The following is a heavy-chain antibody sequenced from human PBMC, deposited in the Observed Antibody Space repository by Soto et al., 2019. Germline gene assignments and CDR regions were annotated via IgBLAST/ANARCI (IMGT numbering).Heavy chain of an antibody. CDR1: GVSFSSYY. CDR3: ASLKLGYSTFDP. J-gene: IGHJ5*02. D-gene: IGHD5-18*01. V-gene: IGHV4-59*08. Sequence: SETLSLTCTVSGVSFSSYYWSWIRQPPGKGLEWIGYIHYSGSTSYNPSLKSRVAISVDTSKNQFSLKLSSVTAADTAVYYCASLKLGYSTFDPWGQGTLVTVSS. CDR2: IHYSGST.